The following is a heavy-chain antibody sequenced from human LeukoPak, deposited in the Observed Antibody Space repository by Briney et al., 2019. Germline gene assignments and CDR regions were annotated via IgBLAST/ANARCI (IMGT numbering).Heavy chain of an antibody. CDR2: INTASTTI. Sequence: GGSLRLSCSASAFTLSNYNINWVRHAPGKGPEWISYINTASTTIHYADSVKGRFTISRDNATNSMYLEMNSLRDEDTAVYYCAVMAVITVDAFDLWGPGTMVTVSS. V-gene: IGHV3-48*02. D-gene: IGHD5-24*01. CDR3: AVMAVITVDAFDL. J-gene: IGHJ3*01. CDR1: AFTLSNYN.